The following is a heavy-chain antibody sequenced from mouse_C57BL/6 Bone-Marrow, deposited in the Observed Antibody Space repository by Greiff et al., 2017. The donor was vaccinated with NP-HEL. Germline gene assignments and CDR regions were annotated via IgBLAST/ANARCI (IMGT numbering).Heavy chain of an antibody. D-gene: IGHD1-1*01. CDR2: IDPSDSYT. J-gene: IGHJ2*01. CDR1: GYTFTSYW. CDR3: ARRAVVAPYYFDY. V-gene: IGHV1-59*01. Sequence: VQLQQPGAELVRPGTSVKLSCKASGYTFTSYWMHWVKQRPGQGLEWIGVIDPSDSYTNYNQKFKGKATLTVDTSSSTAYMQLSSLTSEDSAVYYCARRAVVAPYYFDYWGQGTTLTVSS.